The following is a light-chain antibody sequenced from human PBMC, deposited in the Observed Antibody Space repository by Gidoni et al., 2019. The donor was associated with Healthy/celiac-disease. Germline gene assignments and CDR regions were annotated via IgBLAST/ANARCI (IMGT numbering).Light chain of an antibody. CDR2: GAS. CDR3: QQYGSSPWT. V-gene: IGKV3-20*01. Sequence: EIVLTPSPGTLSLSPGERATLSCRASQSVSSSYLAWYQQKPGQAPRLLIYGASSRATGIPDRFSGSGSGTDFTLTISRLDPEDFAVYYCQQYGSSPWTFGQGTKVEIK. J-gene: IGKJ1*01. CDR1: QSVSSSY.